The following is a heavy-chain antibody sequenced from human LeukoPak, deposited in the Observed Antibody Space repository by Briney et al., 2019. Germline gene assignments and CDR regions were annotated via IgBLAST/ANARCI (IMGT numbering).Heavy chain of an antibody. V-gene: IGHV4-59*01. CDR3: ASSSSSSDHDAFDI. Sequence: SETLSLTCTVSGGSISSYYWSWIRQPPGKGLEWIGYIYYSGRTNYNPSLKSRVTISVDTSKNQFSLKLSSVTAADTAVYYCASSSSSSDHDAFDIWGQGTMVTVSS. D-gene: IGHD6-13*01. CDR1: GGSISSYY. J-gene: IGHJ3*02. CDR2: IYYSGRT.